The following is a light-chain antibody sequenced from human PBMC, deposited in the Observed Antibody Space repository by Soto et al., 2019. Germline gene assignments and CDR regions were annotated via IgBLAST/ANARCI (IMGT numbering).Light chain of an antibody. J-gene: IGLJ1*01. CDR3: WSFAGYYSYV. CDR1: SSDVGRYDY. Sequence: QSVICQPRSVSRSPGNSCTSACTGTSSDVGRYDYVSWYQQHPGKAHKLIVYDVTERPSGVPDRFSGYKSGNTASLTISGLQAEDEADYSCWSFAGYYSYVLGTGTK. CDR2: DVT. V-gene: IGLV2-11*01.